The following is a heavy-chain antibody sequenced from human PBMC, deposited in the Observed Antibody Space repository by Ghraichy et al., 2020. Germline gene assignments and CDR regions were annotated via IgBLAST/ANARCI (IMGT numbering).Heavy chain of an antibody. V-gene: IGHV3-74*01. CDR1: GFTFSSYW. CDR3: ARASSGWYGGKDV. CDR2: INSDGSST. Sequence: GGSLRLSCAASGFTFSSYWMHWVRQTPGKGLVWVSRINSDGSSTSYADSVKGRFTISRDNAKNTLYLQMNSLRAEDTAVYYCARASSGWYGGKDVWGQGTTVTVSS. D-gene: IGHD6-19*01. J-gene: IGHJ6*02.